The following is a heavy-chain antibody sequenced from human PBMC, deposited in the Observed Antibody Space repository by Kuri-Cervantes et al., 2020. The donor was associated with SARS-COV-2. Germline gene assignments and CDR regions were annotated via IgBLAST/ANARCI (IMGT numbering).Heavy chain of an antibody. Sequence: GESLKISCAASGFTFSSYAMHWVRQAPGKGLEWVAVISYDGSNKYYADSVKGRFTTSRDNSKNTLYLQMNSLRAEDTAVYYCARDAPLEIHVPHDAFDIWGQGTMVTVSS. D-gene: IGHD1-1*01. CDR3: ARDAPLEIHVPHDAFDI. CDR1: GFTFSSYA. CDR2: ISYDGSNK. V-gene: IGHV3-30*14. J-gene: IGHJ3*02.